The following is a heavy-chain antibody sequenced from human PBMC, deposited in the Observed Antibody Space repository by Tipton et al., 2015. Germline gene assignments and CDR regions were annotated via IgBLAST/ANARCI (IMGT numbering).Heavy chain of an antibody. CDR3: ARGLLLWFGMSDY. J-gene: IGHJ4*02. V-gene: IGHV4-59*08. CDR2: IYYSGST. Sequence: TLSLTCTVSGGSISSYYWSWIRQPPGKGLEWIGYIYYSGSTNYNPSPKSRVTISLDTSKNQFSLNLNSVTAADTAVYYCARGLLLWFGMSDYWGRGTLVTVSS. D-gene: IGHD3-10*01. CDR1: GGSISSYY.